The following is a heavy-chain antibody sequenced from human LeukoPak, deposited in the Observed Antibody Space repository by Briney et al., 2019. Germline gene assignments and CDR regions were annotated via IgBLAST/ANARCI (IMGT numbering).Heavy chain of an antibody. J-gene: IGHJ4*02. D-gene: IGHD5-12*01. CDR1: GFTFSSYS. Sequence: GGSLRLSCAASGFTFSSYSMNWVRQAPGKGLEWVSYISSSSSTIYYADSVKGRFTISRDNAKNSLYLQMNSLRAEDTAVYYCARDSEIVATTFDYWGQGTLVTVSS. V-gene: IGHV3-48*04. CDR3: ARDSEIVATTFDY. CDR2: ISSSSSTI.